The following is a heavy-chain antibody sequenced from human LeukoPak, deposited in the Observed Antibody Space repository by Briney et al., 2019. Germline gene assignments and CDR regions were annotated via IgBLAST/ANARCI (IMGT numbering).Heavy chain of an antibody. J-gene: IGHJ4*02. CDR2: ISYSGST. V-gene: IGHV4-59*01. CDR3: TRDRRDGYNYVDV. Sequence: ASETLSLTXTVSGGSISNYYWSWIRQPPGKGLEWIGYISYSGSTDYNPSLKSRGTMSVDTSKNQFSLKLKSVTPADTAIYYCTRDRRDGYNYVDVWGQGTLVTVSS. D-gene: IGHD5-24*01. CDR1: GGSISNYY.